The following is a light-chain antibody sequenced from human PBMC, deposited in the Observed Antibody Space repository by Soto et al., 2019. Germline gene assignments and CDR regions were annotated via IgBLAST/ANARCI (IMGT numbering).Light chain of an antibody. CDR1: QSVGTY. CDR2: DTY. CDR3: QWRGKWPLS. Sequence: IVLTQSRASLSLSPGERATLSCRASQSVGTYLAWYQQKPGQAPRLLIYDTYKRATGIPARFSGGGSGTDFTLTISTLEPEDFAVYYCQWRGKWPLSFGGGTKVDIK. J-gene: IGKJ4*01. V-gene: IGKV3-11*01.